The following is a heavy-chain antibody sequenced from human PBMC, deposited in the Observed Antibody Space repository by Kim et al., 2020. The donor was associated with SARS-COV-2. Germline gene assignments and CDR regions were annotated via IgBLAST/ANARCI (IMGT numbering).Heavy chain of an antibody. CDR2: INHSGST. D-gene: IGHD5-18*01. CDR1: GGSFSGYY. J-gene: IGHJ4*02. V-gene: IGHV4-34*01. Sequence: SETLSLTCAVYGGSFSGYYWSWIRQPPGKGLEWIGEINHSGSTNYNPSLKSRVTISVDTSKNQFSLKLSSVTAADTAVYYCARGLRYSYKVIAQIFDYWGQGTLVTVSS. CDR3: ARGLRYSYKVIAQIFDY.